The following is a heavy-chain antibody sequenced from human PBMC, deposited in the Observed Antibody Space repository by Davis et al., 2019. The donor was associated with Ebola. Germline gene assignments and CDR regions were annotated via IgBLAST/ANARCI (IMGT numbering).Heavy chain of an antibody. CDR1: GFTFDDYA. J-gene: IGHJ4*02. CDR3: ARDLSYYLDH. CDR2: VSASASHI. V-gene: IGHV3-21*01. Sequence: GGSLRLSCAASGFTFDDYAMHWVRQAPGKGLEWVSSVSASASHIFYADSLRGRFTISRDNAKNSVHLHMSSLRVDDTAVYYCARDLSYYLDHWGQGTLVTVSS.